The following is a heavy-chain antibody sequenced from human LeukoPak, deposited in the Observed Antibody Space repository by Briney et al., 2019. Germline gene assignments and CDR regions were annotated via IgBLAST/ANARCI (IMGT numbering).Heavy chain of an antibody. D-gene: IGHD6-13*01. Sequence: SETLSLTCTVSGGSISSSSYYWGWIRQPPGKGLEWIGSIYYSGSTYYNPSLKSRVTISVDTSKNQFSLKLSSVTAADTAVYYCARAGVAAAGNAFYYYYYMDVWGKGTTVTVSS. CDR3: ARAGVAAAGNAFYYYYYMDV. CDR1: GGSISSSSYY. CDR2: IYYSGST. J-gene: IGHJ6*03. V-gene: IGHV4-39*07.